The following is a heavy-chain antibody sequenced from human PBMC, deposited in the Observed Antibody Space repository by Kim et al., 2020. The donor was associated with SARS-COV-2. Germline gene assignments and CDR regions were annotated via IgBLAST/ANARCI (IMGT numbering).Heavy chain of an antibody. D-gene: IGHD6-13*01. CDR3: AREPGIAAAGSFDY. V-gene: IGHV1-69*13. CDR1: GGTFSSYA. J-gene: IGHJ4*02. CDR2: IIPIFGTA. Sequence: SVKVSCKASGGTFSSYAISWVRQAPGQGLEWMGGIIPIFGTANYAQKFQGRVTITADESTSTAYMELSSLRSEDTAVYYCAREPGIAAAGSFDYWGQGTLVTVSS.